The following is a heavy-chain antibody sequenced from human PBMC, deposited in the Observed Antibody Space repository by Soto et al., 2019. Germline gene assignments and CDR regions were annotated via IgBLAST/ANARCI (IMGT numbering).Heavy chain of an antibody. J-gene: IGHJ4*02. CDR2: IAPGNGNT. CDR3: AKGSRMWTPDY. CDR1: GYTFTDYA. D-gene: IGHD2-21*01. Sequence: QVRLVQSGAEVKKPGASVKVFCKASGYTFTDYAIHWVRQAPGQRLEWMGWIAPGNGNTKYSQNFQGRVTITRDTSATTAYMELSSLRSEDTAVYYCAKGSRMWTPDYWGQGTLVTVSS. V-gene: IGHV1-3*01.